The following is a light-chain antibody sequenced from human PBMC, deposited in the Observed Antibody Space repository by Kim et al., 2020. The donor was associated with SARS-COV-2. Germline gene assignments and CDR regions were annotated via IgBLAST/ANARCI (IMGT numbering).Light chain of an antibody. V-gene: IGLV4-69*01. CDR1: SGHSSYA. J-gene: IGLJ3*02. CDR2: LNSDGRH. Sequence: VKITCTLSSGHSSYAIAWHQQQPEKGPRYLMKLNSDGRHSKGDGIPDRFSGSSSGAERYLTISSLQSEDEADYYCQTWGTGINWVFGGGTQLPVL. CDR3: QTWGTGINWV.